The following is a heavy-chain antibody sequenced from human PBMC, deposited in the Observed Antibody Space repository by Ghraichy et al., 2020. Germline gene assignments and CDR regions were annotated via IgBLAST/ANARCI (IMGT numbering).Heavy chain of an antibody. CDR2: INRDSGAV. CDR3: ARGAPRLDY. J-gene: IGHJ4*02. Sequence: GGSLRLSCAASGFSFDSYSMNWVRQAPGKGLEWLAYINRDSGAVYYADSVKGRFTISRDNAKNSVSLQMNGLRDEDTGVYYCARGAPRLDYWGQGTLVTV. CDR1: GFSFDSYS. V-gene: IGHV3-48*02.